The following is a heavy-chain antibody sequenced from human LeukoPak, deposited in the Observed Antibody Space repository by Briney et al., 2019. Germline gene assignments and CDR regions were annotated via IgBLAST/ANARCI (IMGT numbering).Heavy chain of an antibody. CDR1: GGSFSDYY. D-gene: IGHD3-10*01. CDR3: AKSNGYGLVDI. J-gene: IGHJ3*02. CDR2: IFYSGGT. Sequence: PSETLSLTCAVYGGSFSDYYWGWIRQTPGKGLEWIGNIFYSGGTYYSPSLTSRVTISLDTSRNQFSLRLNSVTAADTAVYYCAKSNGYGLVDIWGQGTMVTVSS. V-gene: IGHV4-34*12.